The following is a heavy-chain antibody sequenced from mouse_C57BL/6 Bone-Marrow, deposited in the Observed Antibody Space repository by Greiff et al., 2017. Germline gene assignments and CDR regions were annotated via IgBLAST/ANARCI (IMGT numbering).Heavy chain of an antibody. D-gene: IGHD2-10*02. J-gene: IGHJ3*01. CDR3: ASPSNPFAY. V-gene: IGHV1-63*01. Sequence: VQLQQSGAELVRPGTSVKMSCKASGYTFTNYWIGWAKQRPGHGLEWIGDIYPGGGYTNYNEKFKGKATLTADKSSNTAYMQLSSLTTEDSAIYYCASPSNPFAYWGQGTLVTVSA. CDR2: IYPGGGYT. CDR1: GYTFTNYW.